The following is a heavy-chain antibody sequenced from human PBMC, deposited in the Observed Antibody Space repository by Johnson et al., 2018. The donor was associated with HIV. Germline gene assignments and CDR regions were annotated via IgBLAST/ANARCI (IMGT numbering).Heavy chain of an antibody. D-gene: IGHD6-19*01. J-gene: IGHJ3*02. CDR2: ISWDGGST. CDR1: GFTFDDYT. CDR3: ASRSEQWLGAFDI. Sequence: VQLVESGGGLVQPGGSLRLSCAASGFTFDDYTMHWVRQAPGKGLEWVSLISWDGGSTYYADSVKGRFTISRNNAKNSLYRQMHGLRAEDTAVYYCASRSEQWLGAFDIWGQGTMVTVSS. V-gene: IGHV3-43*01.